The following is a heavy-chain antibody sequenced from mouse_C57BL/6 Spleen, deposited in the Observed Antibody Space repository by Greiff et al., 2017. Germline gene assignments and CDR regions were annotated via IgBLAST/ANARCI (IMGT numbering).Heavy chain of an antibody. CDR2: INPSNGGT. Sequence: VQLQQPGTELVKPGASVKLSCKASGYTFTSYWMHWVKQRPGQGLEWIGNINPSNGGTNYNEKFKSKATLTVDKSSSTAYMQLSSLTSEDSAVYYCASQEVIFYDAMDYWGQGTSVTVSS. V-gene: IGHV1-53*01. CDR3: ASQEVIFYDAMDY. D-gene: IGHD2-13*01. J-gene: IGHJ4*01. CDR1: GYTFTSYW.